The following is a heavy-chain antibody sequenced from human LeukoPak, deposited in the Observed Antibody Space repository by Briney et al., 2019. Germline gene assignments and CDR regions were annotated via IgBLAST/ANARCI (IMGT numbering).Heavy chain of an antibody. J-gene: IGHJ3*02. CDR1: GIIFSKYG. Sequence: GGSLRLSCAASGIIFSKYGMSWVRQAPGKGLEWVATVLGSGVPTYYADSVQGRFTISRDNSKNTLYLQMNSLRAEDTAIYYCAKDPNGDYIGTFDIWGQGTMVIVS. CDR2: VLGSGVPT. CDR3: AKDPNGDYIGTFDI. D-gene: IGHD4-17*01. V-gene: IGHV3-23*01.